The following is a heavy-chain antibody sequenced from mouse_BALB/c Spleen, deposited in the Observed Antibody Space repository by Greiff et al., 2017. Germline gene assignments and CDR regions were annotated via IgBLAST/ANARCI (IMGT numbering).Heavy chain of an antibody. Sequence: VQLQQPGAELVMPGASVKMSCKASGYTFTDYWMHWVKQRPGQGLEWIGAIDTSDSYTSYNQKFKGKATLTVDESSSTAYMQLSSLTSEDSAVYYCARSIITTASWFAYWGKGTLVTVSA. CDR3: ARSIITTASWFAY. CDR1: GYTFTDYW. V-gene: IGHV1-69*01. D-gene: IGHD1-2*01. J-gene: IGHJ3*01. CDR2: IDTSDSYT.